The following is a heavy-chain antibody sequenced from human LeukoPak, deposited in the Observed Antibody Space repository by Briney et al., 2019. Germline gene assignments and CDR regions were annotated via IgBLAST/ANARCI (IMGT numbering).Heavy chain of an antibody. CDR3: ARVDGKYYYDSCGPAHY. D-gene: IGHD3-22*01. V-gene: IGHV1-18*01. Sequence: GASVKVSCKASGYTFTSYGISWVRQAPGQGPEWMGWISAYNGNTNYAQKLQGRVTMTTDTSTSTAYMELRSLRSDDTAVYYCARVDGKYYYDSCGPAHYWGQGTLVTVSS. J-gene: IGHJ4*02. CDR1: GYTFTSYG. CDR2: ISAYNGNT.